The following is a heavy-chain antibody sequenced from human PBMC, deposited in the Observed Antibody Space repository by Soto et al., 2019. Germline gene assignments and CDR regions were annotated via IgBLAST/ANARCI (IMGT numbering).Heavy chain of an antibody. D-gene: IGHD3-3*01. CDR1: GYTLTELS. CDR2: FDPEDGET. Sequence: ASVKVSCKVSGYTLTELSMHWVRQAPGKGLEWMGGFDPEDGETIYAQKFQGRVTMTEDTSTDTAYMELSSLRSEDTAVYYCATVIRSDFWSGPDPCGQGTLVTVSS. CDR3: ATVIRSDFWSGPDP. J-gene: IGHJ5*02. V-gene: IGHV1-24*01.